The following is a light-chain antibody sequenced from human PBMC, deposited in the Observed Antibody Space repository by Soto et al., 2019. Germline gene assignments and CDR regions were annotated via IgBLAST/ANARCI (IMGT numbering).Light chain of an antibody. Sequence: EIVLTQSPATLSLSPGERATLSCRASPSVANFVAWYQQKPGQAPRLLIYGAFNRATGLPARFSGSGSGTDFTLTISSLEPEDSAVYYCQQRNIWPPVTFGHGTRLEIK. J-gene: IGKJ5*01. V-gene: IGKV3-11*01. CDR3: QQRNIWPPVT. CDR1: PSVANF. CDR2: GAF.